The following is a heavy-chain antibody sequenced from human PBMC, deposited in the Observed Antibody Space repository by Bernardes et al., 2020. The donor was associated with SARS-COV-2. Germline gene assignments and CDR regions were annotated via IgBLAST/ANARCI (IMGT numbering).Heavy chain of an antibody. Sequence: SETLSLTCTVSGGSISSYYWSWIRQPPGKGLEWIGYIYYSGSTNYNPSLKSRVTISVDTSKNQFSLKLSSVTAADTAVYYCARAPGYYDSSGYYFRVKGWFDPWGQGTLVTVSS. J-gene: IGHJ5*02. CDR2: IYYSGST. CDR1: GGSISSYY. D-gene: IGHD3-22*01. V-gene: IGHV4-59*01. CDR3: ARAPGYYDSSGYYFRVKGWFDP.